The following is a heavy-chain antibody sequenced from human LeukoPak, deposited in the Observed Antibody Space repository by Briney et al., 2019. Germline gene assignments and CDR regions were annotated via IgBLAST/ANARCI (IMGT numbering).Heavy chain of an antibody. CDR2: ISAYNGNT. CDR1: GYTFTSYG. Sequence: ASVKVSCKASGYTFTSYGISWVRQAPGQGLEWMGWISAYNGNTNYAQNLQGRVTMTADTSTSTAYMELRSLRSDDTAVYYCARSYYYDSSGHYYNYFDYWGQGTLVTVSS. V-gene: IGHV1-18*01. J-gene: IGHJ4*02. D-gene: IGHD3-22*01. CDR3: ARSYYYDSSGHYYNYFDY.